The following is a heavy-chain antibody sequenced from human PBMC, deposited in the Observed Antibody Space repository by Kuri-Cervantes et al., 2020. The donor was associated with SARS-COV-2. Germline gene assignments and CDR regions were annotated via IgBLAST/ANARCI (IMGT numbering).Heavy chain of an antibody. CDR1: GFTFRTNA. CDR3: AKEHTYSVAFDY. Sequence: GESRKISCVVSGFTFRTNAMAWVRQAPGKGLEWVAVISYDGSNKYYADSVKGRFSISRDNPKDTLYLEMNSLKPDDTAVYYCAKEHTYSVAFDYWGQGTLVTVSS. J-gene: IGHJ4*02. V-gene: IGHV3-30-3*01. CDR2: ISYDGSNK. D-gene: IGHD2-15*01.